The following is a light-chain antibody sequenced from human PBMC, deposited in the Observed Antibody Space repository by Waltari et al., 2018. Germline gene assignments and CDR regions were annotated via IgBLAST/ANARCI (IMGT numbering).Light chain of an antibody. J-gene: IGKJ4*01. CDR3: QHYDGSVVT. Sequence: DTVLTQSPDTAPLSPGDRGALSCRASQSVTSIALSWFQQRPGQAPRLLIYGASNRATDIPDRFSGSGSGTDFTLTISRLEPEDFAVYYCQHYDGSVVTFGGGTKVEI. CDR2: GAS. CDR1: QSVTSIA. V-gene: IGKV3-20*01.